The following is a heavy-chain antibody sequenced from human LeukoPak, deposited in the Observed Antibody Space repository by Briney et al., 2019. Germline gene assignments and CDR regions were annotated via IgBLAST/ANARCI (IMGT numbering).Heavy chain of an antibody. CDR2: TYYRSKWYN. V-gene: IGHV6-1*01. D-gene: IGHD3-22*01. CDR3: ARDRTYYYDSSGYSIDWYFDL. CDR1: GDSVSSNSAA. Sequence: SQTLSLTRAISGDSVSSNSAAWNWIRQSPSRGLEWLGRTYYRSKWYNDYAVSVKSRITINPDTSKNQFSLQLNSVTPEDTAVYYCARDRTYYYDSSGYSIDWYFDLWGRGTLVTVSS. J-gene: IGHJ2*01.